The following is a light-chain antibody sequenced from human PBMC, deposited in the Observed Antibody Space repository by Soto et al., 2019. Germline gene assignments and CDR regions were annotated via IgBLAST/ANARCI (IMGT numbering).Light chain of an antibody. CDR1: SSDVGGYNF. J-gene: IGLJ3*02. CDR3: CSYAGSYTWV. V-gene: IGLV2-11*01. Sequence: QSALTQPRSVSGSPGQSVTISSTGTSSDVGGYNFVSWYQQHPDKAPKLMIYDVSKRPSGVPDRFSGSKSGNTASLTISGLQAEDEADYYCCSYAGSYTWVFGGGTKVTVL. CDR2: DVS.